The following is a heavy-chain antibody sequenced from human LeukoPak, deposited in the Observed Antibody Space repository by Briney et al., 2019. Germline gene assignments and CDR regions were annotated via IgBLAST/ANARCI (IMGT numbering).Heavy chain of an antibody. V-gene: IGHV3-23*01. CDR2: ISGSGGST. D-gene: IGHD3-22*01. J-gene: IGHJ4*02. CDR3: AKDEYYYDSSGYYSDY. CDR1: GFTFSSYA. Sequence: HPGGSLRLSCAASGFTFSSYAMSWVRQAPGKGLEWVSAISGSGGSTYYADSVKGRFTISRDNSKNTLYLQMNSLRAEDTAVYYCAKDEYYYDSSGYYSDYWGQGTLVTVSS.